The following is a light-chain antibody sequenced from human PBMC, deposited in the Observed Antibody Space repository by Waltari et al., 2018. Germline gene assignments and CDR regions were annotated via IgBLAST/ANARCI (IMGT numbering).Light chain of an antibody. Sequence: DIRLTQSPSFLSASVVDKVTITCRASQGIGSHLSWYQQDPGKAPKLLIYAASTLQGGVPSRFSGSGSGTEFALTISGLQPEDFATYFCLHLNSYPYTFGGGTKVDIK. CDR2: AAS. CDR1: QGIGSH. V-gene: IGKV1-9*01. J-gene: IGKJ4*01. CDR3: LHLNSYPYT.